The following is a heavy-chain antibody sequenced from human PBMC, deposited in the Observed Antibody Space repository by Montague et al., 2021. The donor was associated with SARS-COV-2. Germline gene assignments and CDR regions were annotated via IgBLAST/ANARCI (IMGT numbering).Heavy chain of an antibody. CDR1: GGSFSGYY. Sequence: SETLSLTCAVYGGSFSGYYWSWIRQPPGKGLEWIGEINHSGSTNYNPSLKSRVTISVDTSKNQFSLKLSSVTAADTAVYYCARANGYYFGYWGQGTLVTVSS. V-gene: IGHV4-34*01. D-gene: IGHD2-8*01. J-gene: IGHJ4*02. CDR3: ARANGYYFGY. CDR2: INHSGST.